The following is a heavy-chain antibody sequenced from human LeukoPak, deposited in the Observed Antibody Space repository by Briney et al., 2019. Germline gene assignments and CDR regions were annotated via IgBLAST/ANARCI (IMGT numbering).Heavy chain of an antibody. CDR1: GLTVSSNF. J-gene: IGHJ4*02. V-gene: IGHV3-53*04. CDR3: ARLYGTFVEWSPYFDY. CDR2: IYSGGST. D-gene: IGHD3-3*01. Sequence: GGSLTLSCAASGLTVSSNFMSWVRQATGKGLEWVSVIYSGGSTYYADSVRGRFTISRHNSKSTLYLQMNSLRAEDPAVYYCARLYGTFVEWSPYFDYWGQGTLVTVSS.